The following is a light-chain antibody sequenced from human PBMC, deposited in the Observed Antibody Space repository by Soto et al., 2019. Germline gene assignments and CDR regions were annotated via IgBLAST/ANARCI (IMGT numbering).Light chain of an antibody. J-gene: IGKJ4*01. Sequence: EVMLTQSPGILSLSPGERATLSCRASQGISSTSLGWYQQRPGQAPRLLISAAINRAAGIPDRFSGSGSWTDFTLIIGRLEPEDFAVYYCQHYGTSPPVTFGGGTRVEIK. CDR1: QGISSTS. CDR2: AAI. V-gene: IGKV3-20*01. CDR3: QHYGTSPPVT.